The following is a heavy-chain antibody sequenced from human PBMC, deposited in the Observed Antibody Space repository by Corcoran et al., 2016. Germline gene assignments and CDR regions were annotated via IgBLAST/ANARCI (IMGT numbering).Heavy chain of an antibody. CDR2: IRSKAYGETT. CDR1: GFTFGDYA. D-gene: IGHD3-16*01. CDR3: TRRGLGEYYQYGMDV. Sequence: EVQLVESGGGLVQPGRSLRLSCTASGFTFGDYAMSWFRQAPGKGLEWVGFIRSKAYGETTESAASVKGRFTISREDSKSIAYLQMNSLKTEDTAVYDCTRRGLGEYYQYGMDVWGQGTTVTVSS. J-gene: IGHJ6*02. V-gene: IGHV3-49*03.